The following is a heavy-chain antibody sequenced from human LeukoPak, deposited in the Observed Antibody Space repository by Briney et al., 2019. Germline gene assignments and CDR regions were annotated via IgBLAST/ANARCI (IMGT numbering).Heavy chain of an antibody. Sequence: GGSLRLSCAASGFTFSNYGMSLVRQAPGKGLEWASAISGSGGSTYCSDPAKGRFTISRDNSKNTLYLQMNSLRAEDTAVYYCAKGGSSSSHYYYGMDVWGQGTTVTVSS. J-gene: IGHJ6*02. CDR2: ISGSGGST. CDR3: AKGGSSSSHYYYGMDV. CDR1: GFTFSNYG. D-gene: IGHD6-6*01. V-gene: IGHV3-23*01.